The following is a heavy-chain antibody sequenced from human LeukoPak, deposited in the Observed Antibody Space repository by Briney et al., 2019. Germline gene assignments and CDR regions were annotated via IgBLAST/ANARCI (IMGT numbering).Heavy chain of an antibody. CDR3: AKSYGTNGYYQLPIDF. Sequence: PGGSLRLSCAASGFNFNSNAMTWVRQAPGKGLECVSAITAAGDTTYYADSVKSRFTTSRDNSKNLLYLQLNSLRVEDTAIYYCAKSYGTNGYYQLPIDFWGQGTLVTVSS. CDR1: GFNFNSNA. D-gene: IGHD3-22*01. J-gene: IGHJ4*02. CDR2: ITAAGDTT. V-gene: IGHV3-23*01.